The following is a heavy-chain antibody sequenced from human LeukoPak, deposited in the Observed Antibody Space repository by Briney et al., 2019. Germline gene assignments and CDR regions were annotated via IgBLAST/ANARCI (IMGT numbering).Heavy chain of an antibody. CDR2: IYYSGST. D-gene: IGHD6-13*01. CDR3: ARCRIAAGSIWEDY. J-gene: IGHJ4*02. V-gene: IGHV4-31*03. CDR1: GGSISSGGYY. Sequence: PSQTLSLTCTVYGGSISSGGYYWSWILQHPGKGLEWIGYIYYSGSTSYNPSLKSRVTISVDTSKNQFSLKLSSVTAADTAMYYCARCRIAAGSIWEDYWGQGTLVTVCS.